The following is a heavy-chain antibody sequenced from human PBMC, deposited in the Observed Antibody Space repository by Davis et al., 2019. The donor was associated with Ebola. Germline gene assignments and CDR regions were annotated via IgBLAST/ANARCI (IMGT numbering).Heavy chain of an antibody. CDR3: AREEILVVVAARRSSEAYYYYGMDV. V-gene: IGHV1-69*05. D-gene: IGHD2-15*01. CDR2: IIPMFRTE. J-gene: IGHJ6*04. Sequence: AASVKVSCKASGGTFSSYAISWVRQAPGQGLEWMGGIIPMFRTEKYAQKFQGRVTMTRDTSTSTVYMELSSLRSEDTAVYYCAREEILVVVAARRSSEAYYYYGMDVWGKGTTVTVSS. CDR1: GGTFSSYA.